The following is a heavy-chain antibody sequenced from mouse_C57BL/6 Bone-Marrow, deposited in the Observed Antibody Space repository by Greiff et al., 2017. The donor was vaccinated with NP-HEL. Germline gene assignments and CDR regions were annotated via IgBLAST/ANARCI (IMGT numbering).Heavy chain of an antibody. D-gene: IGHD2-4*01. CDR1: GYTFTDYN. CDR2: INPNNGGT. Sequence: VQLKESGPELVKPGASVKIPCKASGYTFTDYNMDWVKQSHGKSLEWIGDINPNNGGTIYNQKFKGKATLTVDKASSTAYMELRSLTSEDTAVYYCATSRRIYYDYGRGAWFAYWGQGTLVTVSA. J-gene: IGHJ3*01. CDR3: ATSRRIYYDYGRGAWFAY. V-gene: IGHV1-18*01.